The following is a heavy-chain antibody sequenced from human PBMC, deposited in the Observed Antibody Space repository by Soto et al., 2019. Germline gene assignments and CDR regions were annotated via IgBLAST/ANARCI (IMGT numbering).Heavy chain of an antibody. Sequence: PGESLKISCKGSEYSFSTYWIAWVRQMPGKGLEWMGIIYPGDSDTRYSPSFQGQVTISADKSISTAHLQWSSLKASDTAMYYCAXQIRHYDSWSNKYYYYGLDVWGQGTTVTAS. J-gene: IGHJ6*02. CDR3: AXQIRHYDSWSNKYYYYGLDV. CDR2: IYPGDSDT. V-gene: IGHV5-51*01. D-gene: IGHD3-3*01. CDR1: EYSFSTYW.